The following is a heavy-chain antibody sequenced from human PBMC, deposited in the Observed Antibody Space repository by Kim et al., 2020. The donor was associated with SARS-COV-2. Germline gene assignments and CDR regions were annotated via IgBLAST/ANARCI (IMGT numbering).Heavy chain of an antibody. J-gene: IGHJ4*02. CDR3: ATIGYETMGYYYAFDS. D-gene: IGHD3-22*01. Sequence: ASVKVSCKVSGYTLTKLSMHWVRQVPGKGLEWMGGFDPEDGKPTYAQEFQGRVTMTEDPSTDTAFMELTSLRSEDAAVYSCATIGYETMGYYYAFDSLGQ. CDR1: GYTLTKLS. V-gene: IGHV1-24*01. CDR2: FDPEDGKP.